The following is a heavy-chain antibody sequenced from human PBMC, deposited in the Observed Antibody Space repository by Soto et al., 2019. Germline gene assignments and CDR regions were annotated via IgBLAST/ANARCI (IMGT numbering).Heavy chain of an antibody. CDR2: INPNSGGT. V-gene: IGHV1-2*04. D-gene: IGHD6-13*01. CDR1: GYTFTGYY. J-gene: IGHJ6*02. CDR3: ARDGNIAALGYYGMDV. Sequence: VSVKVSCKASGYTFTGYYMHWVRQAPGQGLEWMGWINPNSGGTNYAQKFQGWVTMTRDTSISTAYMELSRLRSDDTAVYYCARDGNIAALGYYGMDVWGQGTTVTVSS.